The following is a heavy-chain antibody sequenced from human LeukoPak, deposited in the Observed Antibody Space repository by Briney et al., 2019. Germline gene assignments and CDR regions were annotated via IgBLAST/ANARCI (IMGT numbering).Heavy chain of an antibody. V-gene: IGHV1-2*06. CDR3: ARDHYYDSSENYYYYYMDV. D-gene: IGHD3-22*01. CDR1: GYTFTGYY. Sequence: GASVKVSCKASGYTFTGYYMHWVRQAPGQGLEWMGRINPNSGGTNYAQKFQGRVTMTRDTSISTAYMELSRLRSDDTAVYYCARDHYYDSSENYYYYYMDVWGKGTTVTVSS. J-gene: IGHJ6*03. CDR2: INPNSGGT.